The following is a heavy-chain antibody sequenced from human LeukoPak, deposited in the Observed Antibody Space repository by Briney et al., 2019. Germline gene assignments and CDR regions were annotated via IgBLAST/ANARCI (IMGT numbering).Heavy chain of an antibody. V-gene: IGHV1-69*05. CDR2: IIPIFGTA. J-gene: IGHJ4*02. CDR3: ARPRGGCSSSSCYDYFDY. Sequence: GASVKVSCQASVGTFSSYAISWVRQSPGQGLEWMRGIIPIFGTANYAQKFQGRVTITTDESTSTAYMELSSLRSEDTAVYYCARPRGGCSSSSCYDYFDYWGQGTLVTVSS. CDR1: VGTFSSYA. D-gene: IGHD2-2*01.